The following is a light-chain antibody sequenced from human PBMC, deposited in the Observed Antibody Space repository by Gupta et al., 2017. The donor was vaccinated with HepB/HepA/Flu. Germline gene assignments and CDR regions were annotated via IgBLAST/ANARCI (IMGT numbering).Light chain of an antibody. Sequence: EIVMTQSPRSLPVTPGEPASISCRSSQSLLHSNGYNYLDWYLQKPGQSPQLLIYLGSNPASGVPDRFSGSGSGTDFTLKISRVEAEDVGIYFCRQVVQSPPFTFGHGTKVDIK. CDR2: LGS. J-gene: IGKJ3*01. V-gene: IGKV2-28*01. CDR3: RQVVQSPPFT. CDR1: QSLLHSNGYNY.